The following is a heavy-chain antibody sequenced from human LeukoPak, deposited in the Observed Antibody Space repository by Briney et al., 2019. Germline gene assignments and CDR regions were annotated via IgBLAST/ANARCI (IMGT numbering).Heavy chain of an antibody. V-gene: IGHV1-8*01. CDR1: GYTFTNYD. CDR2: MDPKSGNT. D-gene: IGHD6-19*01. Sequence: ASVKVSCKASGYTFTNYDINWVRLATGQGLEWMGWMDPKSGNTGYAQNFQGRVTMTRDTSTNTAYMELSSLTSEDTAVYYCARALSGCVLCFDYWGQGTRVTVSS. CDR3: ARALSGCVLCFDY. J-gene: IGHJ4*02.